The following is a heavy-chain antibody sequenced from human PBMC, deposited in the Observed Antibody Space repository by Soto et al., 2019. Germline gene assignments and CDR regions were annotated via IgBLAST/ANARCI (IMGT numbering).Heavy chain of an antibody. V-gene: IGHV4-31*03. Sequence: QVQLQESGPGLVKPSQTLSLTCTVSGGSISSGGYYWSWIRQHPGKGLEWIGYIYYSGRTYYNPSLKSRVTISVDTSKNQFSLKLSSVTAADTAVYYCARGSGDYYYYGMDVWGQGTTVTVSS. CDR2: IYYSGRT. CDR3: ARGSGDYYYYGMDV. CDR1: GGSISSGGYY. J-gene: IGHJ6*02. D-gene: IGHD6-25*01.